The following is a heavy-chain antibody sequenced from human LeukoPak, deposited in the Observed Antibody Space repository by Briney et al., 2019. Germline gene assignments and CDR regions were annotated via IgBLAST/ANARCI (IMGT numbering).Heavy chain of an antibody. CDR2: IYYSGST. CDR3: ASGQGYSYGRNYYYYYGMDV. CDR1: GGSISSGDYS. V-gene: IGHV4-30-4*01. D-gene: IGHD5-18*01. J-gene: IGHJ6*02. Sequence: PSQTLSLTCTVSGGSISSGDYSWSWIRQPPGKGLEWIGYIYYSGSTYYNPSLKSRVTISVDTSKNQFSLKLSSVTAADTAVYYCASGQGYSYGRNYYYYYGMDVWGQGTTVTVSS.